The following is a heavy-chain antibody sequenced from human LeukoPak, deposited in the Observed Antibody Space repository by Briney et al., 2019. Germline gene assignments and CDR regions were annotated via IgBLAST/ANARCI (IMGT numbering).Heavy chain of an antibody. CDR3: VRDPLGGHFDL. Sequence: GGSLRLSCAASGFTFSIYWMSWVRQAPGKGLEWVANIKQDGSEKYYVDSVKGRFTISRDNAKNSLYLQMNSLRAEDTAIYYCVRDPLGGHFDLWGQGTLVTVSS. J-gene: IGHJ4*02. CDR2: IKQDGSEK. CDR1: GFTFSIYW. V-gene: IGHV3-7*01.